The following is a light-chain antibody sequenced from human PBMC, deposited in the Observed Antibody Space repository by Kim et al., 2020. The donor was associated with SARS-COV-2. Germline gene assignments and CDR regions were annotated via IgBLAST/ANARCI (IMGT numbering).Light chain of an antibody. CDR1: KIATYS. Sequence: SYELTRPPSVSVAPGETATITCGGYKIATYSVHWYQQKPGQAPVLVIYYDSDRPSGIPERFSASNSGSTATLTISSVEAGDEADYYCQVWDSGSDYVFGPGTKVTVL. CDR2: YDS. J-gene: IGLJ1*01. CDR3: QVWDSGSDYV. V-gene: IGLV3-21*04.